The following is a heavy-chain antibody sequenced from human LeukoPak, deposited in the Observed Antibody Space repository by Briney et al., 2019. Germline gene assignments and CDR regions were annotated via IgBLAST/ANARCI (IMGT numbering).Heavy chain of an antibody. CDR3: ARDQPFRGSEGNWFDP. J-gene: IGHJ5*02. V-gene: IGHV4-61*02. Sequence: PSETLSLTCTVSGGSISSGNYYWSWIRQPAGKGLEWIGRIYTSGSTNFNPSLKSRVTISVDTSKNQFSLRLTSVTAADTAVYYCARDQPFRGSEGNWFDPWGQGTLVTVSS. D-gene: IGHD3-10*01. CDR1: GGSISSGNYY. CDR2: IYTSGST.